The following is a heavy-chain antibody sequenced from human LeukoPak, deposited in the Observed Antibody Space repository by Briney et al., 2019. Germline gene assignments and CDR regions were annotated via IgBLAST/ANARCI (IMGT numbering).Heavy chain of an antibody. D-gene: IGHD3-22*01. Sequence: EASVKVSCKASGYTFTGYYMHWVRQAPGQGLEWMGWINPNSGGTNYAQKFQGRVTMTRDTSISTAYMELSRLRSDDTAVYYCARDYYDSSSYYYDDYWGQGTLVTVSS. CDR3: ARDYYDSSSYYYDDY. V-gene: IGHV1-2*02. CDR2: INPNSGGT. J-gene: IGHJ4*02. CDR1: GYTFTGYY.